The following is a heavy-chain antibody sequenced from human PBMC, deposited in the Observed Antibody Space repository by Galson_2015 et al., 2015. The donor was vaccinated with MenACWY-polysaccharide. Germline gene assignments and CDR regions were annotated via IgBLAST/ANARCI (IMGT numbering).Heavy chain of an antibody. J-gene: IGHJ5*02. CDR3: ARGRYYDSRGYYYVVVWFDP. D-gene: IGHD3-22*01. Sequence: SETLSLTCAVYGASLRGYYWSWIRQPPGKGLEWIGEINHSGNTNYNPSLKSRVTISVDTSKNQFSLNLSSVTAADTAVYYCARGRYYDSRGYYYVVVWFDPWGQGTLVTVSS. CDR1: GASLRGYY. CDR2: INHSGNT. V-gene: IGHV4-34*01.